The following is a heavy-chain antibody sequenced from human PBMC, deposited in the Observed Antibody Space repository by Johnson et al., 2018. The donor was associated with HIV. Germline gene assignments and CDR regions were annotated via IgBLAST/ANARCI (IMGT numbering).Heavy chain of an antibody. V-gene: IGHV3-9*01. D-gene: IGHD6-13*01. J-gene: IGHJ3*02. CDR3: AKDSLSSSSWSNAFDI. CDR1: GFTFDDYA. CDR2: ITLSRGSI. Sequence: VQLVESGGGLVQPGRSLRLSCAASGFTFDDYAMHCVRQAPGKGPDLDSGITLSRGSIGYADSVKGRFTISRDNAKNSLYLQMNSLRAEDTALYYCAKDSLSSSSWSNAFDIWGQGTMVTVSS.